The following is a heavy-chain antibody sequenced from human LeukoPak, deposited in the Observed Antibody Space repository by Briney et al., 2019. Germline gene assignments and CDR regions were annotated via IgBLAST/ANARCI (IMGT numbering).Heavy chain of an antibody. V-gene: IGHV3-23*01. Sequence: PGGSLRLSCAASGLTFITYVMNWVRQAPGKGLEWVSTIGDDTYYADSVKGRITVSRDNSRNTLYLQMNFLGVEDTAVYYCANSEFYVSGKYAGLDNWGQGTLVTVSS. J-gene: IGHJ4*02. CDR3: ANSEFYVSGKYAGLDN. D-gene: IGHD3-10*01. CDR1: GLTFITYV. CDR2: IGDDT.